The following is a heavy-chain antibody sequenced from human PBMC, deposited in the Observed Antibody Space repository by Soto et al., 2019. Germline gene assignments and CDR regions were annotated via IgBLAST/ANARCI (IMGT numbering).Heavy chain of an antibody. V-gene: IGHV3-30-3*01. D-gene: IGHD3-10*01. CDR3: ARDQFQASGTFADY. CDR2: ISYDGSNK. CDR1: GFAFSSYA. Sequence: KVSSKASGFAFSSYAMQWVRQAPGKGLEWVAVISYDGSNKYYADSVKGRFTISRDNSKNTLYLQMNSLRAEDTAVYYCARDQFQASGTFADYWGQGTLVTVSS. J-gene: IGHJ4*02.